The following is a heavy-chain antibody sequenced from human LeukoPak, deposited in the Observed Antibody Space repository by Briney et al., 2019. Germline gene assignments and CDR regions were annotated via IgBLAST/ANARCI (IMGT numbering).Heavy chain of an antibody. CDR1: GDSISTSSYY. V-gene: IGHV4-39*07. CDR3: ARTTLTISYATYDM. Sequence: PSETLSLTCTVSGDSISTSSYYWGWIRQPPGKGLEWIGNIFYSGSTYYNPSLKSRLTISLDTSKNQFSLKLSSVTAADTAVYYCARTTLTISYATYDMWGQGTMVTVSS. D-gene: IGHD3-9*01. J-gene: IGHJ3*02. CDR2: IFYSGST.